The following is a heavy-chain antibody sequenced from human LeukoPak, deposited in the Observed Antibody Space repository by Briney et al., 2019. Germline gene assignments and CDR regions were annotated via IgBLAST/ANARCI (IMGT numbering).Heavy chain of an antibody. J-gene: IGHJ4*02. CDR3: ARGGPSYALDY. V-gene: IGHV5-51*01. Sequence: GESLKISCKGSGYSFTSYWIGWVRQMPGKGLEWMGIIYPGDSDTRYSPSFQGQVSLSVDKSISTAFLQWSSLKASDTAMFYCARGGPSYALDYWGQGTLVTVSS. CDR2: IYPGDSDT. D-gene: IGHD2-2*01. CDR1: GYSFTSYW.